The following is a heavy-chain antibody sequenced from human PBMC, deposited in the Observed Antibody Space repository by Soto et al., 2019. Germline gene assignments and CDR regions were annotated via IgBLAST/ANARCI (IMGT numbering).Heavy chain of an antibody. CDR1: GYTFTSYG. CDR2: ISAYNGNT. Sequence: QVQLVQSGAEVKKPGASVKVSCKASGYTFTSYGISWVRQAPGQGLEWMGWISAYNGNTNYAQKLQGRGTMTTDTSTSPAYMELRSLRSDDTAVYYCARGMGTYYYDSSGPKRDAFDIWGQGTMVTVSS. CDR3: ARGMGTYYYDSSGPKRDAFDI. V-gene: IGHV1-18*01. J-gene: IGHJ3*02. D-gene: IGHD3-22*01.